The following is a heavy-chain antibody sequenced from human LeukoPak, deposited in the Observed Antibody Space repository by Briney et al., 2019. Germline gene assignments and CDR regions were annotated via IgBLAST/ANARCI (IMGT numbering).Heavy chain of an antibody. V-gene: IGHV3-48*03. CDR2: ISSSGSTV. CDR1: GFTFSTYE. Sequence: PGGSLRLSCAASGFTFSTYEMNWVRQAPGKGLEWISYISSSGSTVYYADSVKGRFTISRDNAKNSLYLQMNSLRAEDTAVYYCAREYVRNGDLVGAFDIWGQGTMVTVSS. J-gene: IGHJ3*02. D-gene: IGHD4-17*01. CDR3: AREYVRNGDLVGAFDI.